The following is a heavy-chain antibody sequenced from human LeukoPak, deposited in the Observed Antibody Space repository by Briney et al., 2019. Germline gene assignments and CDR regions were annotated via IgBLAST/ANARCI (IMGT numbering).Heavy chain of an antibody. V-gene: IGHV3-66*01. Sequence: GGSLRLSCAASGFTISSNYMSWVRQAPGKGLEWVSVIYIGGSTYYADSVKGRFTISIDNSKNTLYLQMNSLRAEDTAVYYCAGNGGWNYFDYWGQGTLVTVSS. CDR2: IYIGGST. J-gene: IGHJ4*02. D-gene: IGHD6-19*01. CDR3: AGNGGWNYFDY. CDR1: GFTISSNY.